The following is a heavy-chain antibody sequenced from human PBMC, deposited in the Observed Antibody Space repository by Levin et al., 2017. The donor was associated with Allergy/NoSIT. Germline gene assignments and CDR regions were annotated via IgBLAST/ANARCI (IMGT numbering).Heavy chain of an antibody. V-gene: IGHV4-59*08. CDR1: GGSISSYY. Sequence: SETLSLTCTVSGGSISSYYWSWIRQPPGKGLEWIGYIYYSGSTNYNPSLESRVTISVDTSKNQFSLRLSSVTAADTAVYYCARHDCSGGSCYLFLDYWGRGTLVTVSS. CDR3: ARHDCSGGSCYLFLDY. CDR2: IYYSGST. J-gene: IGHJ4*02. D-gene: IGHD2-15*01.